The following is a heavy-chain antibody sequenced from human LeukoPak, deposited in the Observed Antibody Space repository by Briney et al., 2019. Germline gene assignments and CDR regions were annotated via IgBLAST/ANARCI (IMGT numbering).Heavy chain of an antibody. CDR2: IYYRGTT. J-gene: IGHJ6*02. CDR1: GGSISGSSSY. Sequence: SETLSLTCTVSGGSISGSSSYWGWIRQPPGEGLEWIGNIYYRGTTYYSPSLKSRVTISVDTSMNLFSMKLSSVTAADTAVYYCARHSEYIRFAMDVWGQGTTVTVSS. V-gene: IGHV4-39*01. D-gene: IGHD5-12*01. CDR3: ARHSEYIRFAMDV.